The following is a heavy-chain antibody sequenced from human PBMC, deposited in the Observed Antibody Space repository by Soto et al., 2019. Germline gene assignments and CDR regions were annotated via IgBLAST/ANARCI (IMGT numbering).Heavy chain of an antibody. J-gene: IGHJ6*02. Sequence: QVQLVESGGGVVQPGRSLRLSCAASGFTFSSYGMHWVRQAPGKGLEWVAVIWYDGSNKYYADSVKGRFTISRDNSKKTLYLQMHSLRDEDTAVYYCARDPTTVIYYYYYGMDVWGQGTTVTVSS. CDR2: IWYDGSNK. CDR1: GFTFSSYG. D-gene: IGHD4-4*01. CDR3: ARDPTTVIYYYYYGMDV. V-gene: IGHV3-33*01.